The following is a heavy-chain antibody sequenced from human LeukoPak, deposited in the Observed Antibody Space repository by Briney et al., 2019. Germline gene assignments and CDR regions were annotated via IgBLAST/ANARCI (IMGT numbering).Heavy chain of an antibody. Sequence: GGLLRFSSAASGFTFSCYSMNGLRAAAGEGLEWVSSISSSSSYIYYADSVKGRFTISRDNAKNSLYLQMNSLRAEDTAVYYCAKARGYSYGADFDYWGQGTLVTVSS. CDR3: AKARGYSYGADFDY. CDR2: ISSSSSYI. CDR1: GFTFSCYS. V-gene: IGHV3-21*04. D-gene: IGHD5-18*01. J-gene: IGHJ4*02.